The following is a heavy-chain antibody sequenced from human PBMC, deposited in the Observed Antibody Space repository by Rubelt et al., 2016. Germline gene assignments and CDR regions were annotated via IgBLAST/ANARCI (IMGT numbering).Heavy chain of an antibody. CDR1: GFSLSTSGMC. J-gene: IGHJ4*02. V-gene: IGHV2-70*01. Sequence: QVTLRESGPALVKPTQTLTLTCTFSGFSLSTSGMCVSWIRQPPGKALEWLALIDWDDDKYYSTSLRTRLTISKDTSKNQVVLKMTDMDPVDTATDDCARTQTETEPDYWGQGTLVTVSS. D-gene: IGHD1-1*01. CDR2: IDWDDDK. CDR3: ARTQTETEPDY.